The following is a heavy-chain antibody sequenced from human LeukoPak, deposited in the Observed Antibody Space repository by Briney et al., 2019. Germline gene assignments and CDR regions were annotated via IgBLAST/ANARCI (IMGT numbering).Heavy chain of an antibody. CDR2: ISWNSGSI. D-gene: IGHD3-3*02. CDR3: ARPFHKFFDY. Sequence: PGGSLRLSCAASGFTFDDYAMHWVRQAPGKGLEWVSGISWNSGSIGYADSVKGRFTISRDNAKNSLYLQMNSLRTEDTAVYYCARPFHKFFDYWGQGTLVTVSS. J-gene: IGHJ4*02. V-gene: IGHV3-9*01. CDR1: GFTFDDYA.